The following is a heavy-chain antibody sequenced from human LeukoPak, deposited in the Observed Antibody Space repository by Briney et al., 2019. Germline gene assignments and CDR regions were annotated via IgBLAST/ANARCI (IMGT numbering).Heavy chain of an antibody. V-gene: IGHV3-7*04. D-gene: IGHD2-15*01. CDR1: GFTFSSYW. CDR3: ARDEHCSGGSCYGSLPYFDY. Sequence: PGGSLRLSCAASGFTFSSYWMSWVRQAPGKGLEWVAYIKRDGSEKYYVDSVKGRFTISRDNAKNSLYLRMNSLRAEDTAVYYCARDEHCSGGSCYGSLPYFDYWGQGTLVTVSS. CDR2: IKRDGSEK. J-gene: IGHJ4*02.